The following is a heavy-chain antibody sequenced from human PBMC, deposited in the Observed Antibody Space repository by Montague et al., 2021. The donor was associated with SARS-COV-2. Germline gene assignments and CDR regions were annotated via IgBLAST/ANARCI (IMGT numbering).Heavy chain of an antibody. J-gene: IGHJ6*03. CDR1: GGPFSTYS. CDR2: IHHGGST. CDR3: ARLGDGVVPSPILGVGPYYSYYSMDV. D-gene: IGHD3-10*01. V-gene: IGHV4-34*01. Sequence: SETLSLTCAVHGGPFSTYSWNWIRQPPGKGLEWIGEIHHGGSTNYNPSLTSRVTISADTSKNQFSLKLTSVAAADTAVYYCARLGDGVVPSPILGVGPYYSYYSMDVWGKGTPVTVSS.